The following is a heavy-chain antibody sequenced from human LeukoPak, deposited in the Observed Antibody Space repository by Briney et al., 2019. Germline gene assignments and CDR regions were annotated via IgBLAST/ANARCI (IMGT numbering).Heavy chain of an antibody. V-gene: IGHV1-69*05. CDR2: IIPIFGTA. Sequence: SVKVSCKASEGTFSSYAISWVRQAPGQGLEWMGGIIPIFGTANYAQKFQGRVTITTDESTSTAYMELSSLRSEDTAVYYCATSEQNNYYGSGSFDYWGQGTLVTVSS. CDR3: ATSEQNNYYGSGSFDY. J-gene: IGHJ4*02. D-gene: IGHD3-10*01. CDR1: EGTFSSYA.